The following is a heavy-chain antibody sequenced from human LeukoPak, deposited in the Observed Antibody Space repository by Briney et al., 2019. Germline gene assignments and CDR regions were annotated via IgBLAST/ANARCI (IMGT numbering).Heavy chain of an antibody. J-gene: IGHJ4*02. D-gene: IGHD6-13*01. CDR1: GFTFSSYS. Sequence: PGGSLRLSCAASGFTFSSYSMNWVRQAPGKGLEWVSSISSSSSYIYYADSVKGRFTISRDNAKNSLYLQMNSLRAEDTAVYHCARDGIAAAGTPLDYWGQGTLVTVSS. CDR3: ARDGIAAAGTPLDY. V-gene: IGHV3-21*01. CDR2: ISSSSSYI.